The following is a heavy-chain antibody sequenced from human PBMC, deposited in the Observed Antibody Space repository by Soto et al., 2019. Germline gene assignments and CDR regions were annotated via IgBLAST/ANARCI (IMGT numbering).Heavy chain of an antibody. J-gene: IGHJ4*02. CDR1: GGSISSYY. D-gene: IGHD3-16*02. CDR2: IYYSGST. Sequence: SETLSLTCTVSGGSISSYYWSWIRQPPGKGLEWIGYIYYSGSTNYNPSLKSRVTISVDTSKNQFSLKLSSVTAADTAVYYCARGTEGVWGSYRSGYYFDYWGQGTLVTVSS. CDR3: ARGTEGVWGSYRSGYYFDY. V-gene: IGHV4-59*01.